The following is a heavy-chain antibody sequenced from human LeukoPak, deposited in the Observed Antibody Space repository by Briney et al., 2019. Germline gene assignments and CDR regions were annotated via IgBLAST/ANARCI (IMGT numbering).Heavy chain of an antibody. D-gene: IGHD1-26*01. CDR3: AKRRIVGTTRDAFDI. J-gene: IGHJ3*02. V-gene: IGHV3-23*01. Sequence: GGSLRLSCAPSGFTFSSYAMSWVRQAPGKGLEWVSGISGTGGGTYYADSGKGRFTISRDNSKHTLYLQMNSLRAEDPAFYYCAKRRIVGTTRDAFDIWGQGTMVTVSS. CDR1: GFTFSSYA. CDR2: ISGTGGGT.